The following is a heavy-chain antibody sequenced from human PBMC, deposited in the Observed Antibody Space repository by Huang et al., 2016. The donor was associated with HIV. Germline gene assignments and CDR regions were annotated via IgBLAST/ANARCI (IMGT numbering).Heavy chain of an antibody. V-gene: IGHV3-30*18. CDR1: GFTFNNFG. D-gene: IGHD2-15*01. CDR3: AKESRWYSDLDN. Sequence: QVQLVESGGGVVQPGRSLRLSCVASGFTFNNFGMPWVRQAPGKGREWVAVISYDGSSGRYSESVKGRFTISRDNPMDTLYLQMNSLRPDDTAVYYCAKESRWYSDLDNWGQGTLVTVSS. CDR2: ISYDGSSG. J-gene: IGHJ4*02.